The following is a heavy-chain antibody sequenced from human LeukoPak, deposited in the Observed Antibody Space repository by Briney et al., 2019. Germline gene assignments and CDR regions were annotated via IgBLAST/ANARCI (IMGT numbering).Heavy chain of an antibody. CDR1: GFTFSSYG. J-gene: IGHJ6*02. CDR2: ISYDGSNK. D-gene: IGHD3-10*01. Sequence: PGGSLRLSCAASGFTFSSYGMHWVRQAPGKGLEWVAVISYDGSNKYYADSVKGRFTISRDNSKNTLCLQMNSLRAEDTAVYYCAKARGTMVRGVIRYYYGMDVWGQGTTVTVSS. V-gene: IGHV3-30*18. CDR3: AKARGTMVRGVIRYYYGMDV.